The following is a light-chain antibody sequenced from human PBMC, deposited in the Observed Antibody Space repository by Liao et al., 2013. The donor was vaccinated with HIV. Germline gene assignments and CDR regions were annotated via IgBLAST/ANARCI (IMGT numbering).Light chain of an antibody. CDR2: GDT. Sequence: SYELTQPSSVSVSPGQTATITCSGDVLAERYARWFQQKPGQAPVLMIYGDTERPSGIPERFSGSTSGTTVTLTISGAQLEDEAVYYCYSAADNSPWVFGGGPSLTVL. CDR1: VLAERY. CDR3: YSAADNSPWV. V-gene: IGLV3-27*01. J-gene: IGLJ3*02.